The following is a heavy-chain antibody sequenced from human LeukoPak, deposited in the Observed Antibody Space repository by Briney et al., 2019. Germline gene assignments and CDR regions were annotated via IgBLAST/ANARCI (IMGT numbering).Heavy chain of an antibody. CDR3: TTVTGYEGYFDY. D-gene: IGHD5-12*01. Sequence: GGSLRLSCAASGFTLSNAWMSWVRQAPGKGLEWVGRIKSKTDGGTTDYAAPVKGRFTISRDDSKNTLYLQMNSLKTEDTAVYYCTTVTGYEGYFDYWGQGTLVTVSS. CDR1: GFTLSNAW. V-gene: IGHV3-15*01. CDR2: IKSKTDGGTT. J-gene: IGHJ4*02.